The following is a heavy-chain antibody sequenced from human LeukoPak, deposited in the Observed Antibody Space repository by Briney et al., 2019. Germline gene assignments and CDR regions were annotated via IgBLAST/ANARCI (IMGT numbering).Heavy chain of an antibody. Sequence: SETLSLTCTVSGGSISSSSYYWGWVRQPPGKGLEWIGSIYYSGNTYYNPSLKSRLTISVDTSKNQFSLKLGSVTAADTAVYYCASNLYSYGFDYWGQGTLVTVSS. V-gene: IGHV4-39*01. CDR1: GGSISSSSYY. J-gene: IGHJ4*02. CDR2: IYYSGNT. D-gene: IGHD5-18*01. CDR3: ASNLYSYGFDY.